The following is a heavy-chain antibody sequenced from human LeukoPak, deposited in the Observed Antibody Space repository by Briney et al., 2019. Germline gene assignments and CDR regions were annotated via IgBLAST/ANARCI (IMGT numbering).Heavy chain of an antibody. CDR3: AKDNIHCTSSSCYSGNYAMDV. J-gene: IGHJ6*04. CDR2: ISYDGSKK. V-gene: IGHV3-30*18. CDR1: GFTFNNYA. Sequence: GGSLRLSCAASGFTFNNYAMHWVRQAPGKGLEWVALISYDGSKKKYADSVKGRFTISRDNSKNTLYLQMNSLRAEDPALFYCAKDNIHCTSSSCYSGNYAMDVWGKGTTVTVSS. D-gene: IGHD2-2*01.